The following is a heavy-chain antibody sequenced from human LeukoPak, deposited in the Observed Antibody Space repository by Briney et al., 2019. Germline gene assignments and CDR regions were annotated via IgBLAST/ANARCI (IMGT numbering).Heavy chain of an antibody. D-gene: IGHD6-19*01. V-gene: IGHV3-30*18. CDR2: ISYDGSSK. CDR3: ANSHSSGWHR. Sequence: PGRSLRLSCAASRFTFSSYGMHWVRQAPGKGLEWVAVISYDGSSKYYADSVKGRFTISRDNSKNTLYLQMNSLRAEDTAVYYCANSHSSGWHRWGQGTLVTVSS. CDR1: RFTFSSYG. J-gene: IGHJ4*02.